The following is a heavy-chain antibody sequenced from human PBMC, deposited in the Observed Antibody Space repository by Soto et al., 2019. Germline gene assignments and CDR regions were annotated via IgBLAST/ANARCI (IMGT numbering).Heavy chain of an antibody. CDR1: GFTFSSYA. CDR3: ARVGIEVAVSGCFDP. V-gene: IGHV3-30-3*01. D-gene: IGHD6-19*01. CDR2: ISYDGSNK. J-gene: IGHJ5*02. Sequence: LRLSCAASGFTFSSYAMHWVRQAPGKGLEWVAVISYDGSNKYYADSVKGRFTISRDNSKNTLYLQMNSLRAEDTAVYYCARVGIEVAVSGCFDPWGKGPLVTVSP.